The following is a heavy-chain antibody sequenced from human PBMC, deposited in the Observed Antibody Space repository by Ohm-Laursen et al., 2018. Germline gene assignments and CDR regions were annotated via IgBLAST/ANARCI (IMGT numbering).Heavy chain of an antibody. V-gene: IGHV4-4*07. Sequence: TLSLTCTVSGGSISSYYWSWIRQPAGQGLEWIGRIYTSGSTNYSPSLKSRVTMSLDTSKNQFSLKLSSVTAADTAVYYCARDLRHSSIWFDPWGQGTLVTVSS. D-gene: IGHD6-19*01. CDR3: ARDLRHSSIWFDP. J-gene: IGHJ5*02. CDR1: GGSISSYY. CDR2: IYTSGST.